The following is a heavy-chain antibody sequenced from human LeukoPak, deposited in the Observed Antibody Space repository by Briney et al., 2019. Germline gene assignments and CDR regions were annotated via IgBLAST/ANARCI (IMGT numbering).Heavy chain of an antibody. CDR2: IKQDGSEK. Sequence: GGSLRLSCAASGFTFSSYWMSWVRQAPGKGLEWVANIKQDGSEKYYVDSVKGRFTISRDNAKNSLYLQMNSLRAEDAAVYYCARDTTYYDRGYWGQGTLVTVSS. CDR3: ARDTTYYDRGY. J-gene: IGHJ4*02. CDR1: GFTFSSYW. V-gene: IGHV3-7*01. D-gene: IGHD3-22*01.